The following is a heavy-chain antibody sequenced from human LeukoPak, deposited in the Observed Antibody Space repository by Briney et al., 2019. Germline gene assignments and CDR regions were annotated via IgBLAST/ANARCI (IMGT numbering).Heavy chain of an antibody. V-gene: IGHV1-46*01. J-gene: IGHJ5*02. CDR1: GYTFTSYY. CDR2: INPSGGST. D-gene: IGHD6-13*01. CDR3: ARVSIAADGPWFDP. Sequence: ASVKVSCKASGYTFTSYYMHWVRQAPGQGLEWMGIINPSGGSTRYAQKFQGRVTMTRDMSTGTVYMELSSLRSEDTAVYYCARVSIAADGPWFDPWGQGTLVTVSS.